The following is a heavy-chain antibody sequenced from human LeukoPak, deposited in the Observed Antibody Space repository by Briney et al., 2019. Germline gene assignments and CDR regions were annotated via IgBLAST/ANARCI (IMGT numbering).Heavy chain of an antibody. J-gene: IGHJ4*02. D-gene: IGHD1-26*01. V-gene: IGHV1-46*01. CDR3: ARGPFAEQRGSYPVGY. CDR1: GYTFTSYY. CDR2: INPSGGST. Sequence: GASVKVSCKASGYTFTSYYMHWVRQAPGQGLEWMGIINPSGGSTSYAQNFQGRVTMTRDTSTSTVYMELSSLRSEDTAVYYCARGPFAEQRGSYPVGYWGQGTLVTVSS.